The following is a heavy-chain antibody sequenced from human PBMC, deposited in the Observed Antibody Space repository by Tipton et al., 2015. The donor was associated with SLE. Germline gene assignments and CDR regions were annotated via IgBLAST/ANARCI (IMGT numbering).Heavy chain of an antibody. CDR1: GGSFSGYY. Sequence: LRLSCAVYGGSFSGYYWSWIRQPPGKGPEWIGRITNNGNTYYIPSLQSRVTMSVDTSKNHFSLKLSSVTAADTAVYYCARGGTMVRGVITLFDYWGQGTLVTVSS. V-gene: IGHV4-34*01. CDR3: ARGGTMVRGVITLFDY. D-gene: IGHD3-10*01. J-gene: IGHJ4*02. CDR2: ITNNGNT.